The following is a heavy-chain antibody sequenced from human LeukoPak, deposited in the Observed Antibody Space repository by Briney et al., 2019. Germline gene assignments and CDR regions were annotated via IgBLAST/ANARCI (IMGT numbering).Heavy chain of an antibody. CDR3: AGFDYYGSRGYFQH. CDR2: IIPIFGTA. D-gene: IGHD3-10*01. CDR1: GGTCSSYA. J-gene: IGHJ1*01. Sequence: SVKVCCKASGGTCSSYAISWVREAPGQGLDLMGGIIPIFGTANYAQKFQGRVTITADESTSTVYMVLMSLGSEDTAVYYCAGFDYYGSRGYFQHWGQGTLVTVSS. V-gene: IGHV1-69*01.